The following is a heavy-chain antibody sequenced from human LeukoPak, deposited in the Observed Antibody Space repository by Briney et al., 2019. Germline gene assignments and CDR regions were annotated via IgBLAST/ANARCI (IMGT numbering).Heavy chain of an antibody. J-gene: IGHJ4*02. CDR3: TRLAGTAAVTTGIHN. CDR1: GFTSSVSA. V-gene: IGHV3-73*01. CDR2: IRNKANDYAT. Sequence: PGGSLKLSCAAPGFTSSVSAIRWGRQASGKGLEWVGRIRNKANDYATAYAASVKGRFTISRDDSKNTAYLQMNSLKTEDTAVSYCTRLAGTAAVTTGIHNWGQGTLVTVSS. D-gene: IGHD3-22*01.